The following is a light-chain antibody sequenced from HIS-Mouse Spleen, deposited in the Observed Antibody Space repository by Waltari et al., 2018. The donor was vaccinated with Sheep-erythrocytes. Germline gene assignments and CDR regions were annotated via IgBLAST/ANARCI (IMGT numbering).Light chain of an antibody. Sequence: QSALTQPRSVSGSPGQSVPLSCTGTSSDVGGYNYVSWYQQHPGKAPKLMIYDVSKRPSGVPDRFSGSKSGNTASLTISGLQAEDEADYYCCSYAGSYNHVFGTGTKVTVL. J-gene: IGLJ1*01. V-gene: IGLV2-11*01. CDR3: CSYAGSYNHV. CDR2: DVS. CDR1: SSDVGGYNY.